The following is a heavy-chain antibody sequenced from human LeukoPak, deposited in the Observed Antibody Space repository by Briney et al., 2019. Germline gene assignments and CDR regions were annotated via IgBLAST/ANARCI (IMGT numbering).Heavy chain of an antibody. D-gene: IGHD3-3*01. CDR3: ARGGYDFWSGYYYFDY. CDR2: IYYSGST. V-gene: IGHV4-30-4*01. Sequence: PSQTLSLTCTVSGGSISSGDYYWSWIRQPPGKGLEWIGYIYYSGSTYYNPSLKSRVTISVDTSKNQFSLKLSSVTAADTAVYYCARGGYDFWSGYYYFDYWGQGTLVTVSS. CDR1: GGSISSGDYY. J-gene: IGHJ4*02.